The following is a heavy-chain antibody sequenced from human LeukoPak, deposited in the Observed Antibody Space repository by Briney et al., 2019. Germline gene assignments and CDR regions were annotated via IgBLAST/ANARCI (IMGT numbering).Heavy chain of an antibody. V-gene: IGHV3-7*01. Sequence: GGSLRLSCAASGFTFRSYWMGWVRQAPGKGLEWVADIKRDGSEENYVDPVKGRFTISRDNARNSLYLQMNSLRVEDTAVYYCARELWPGDYWGQGILVTVSS. CDR1: GFTFRSYW. D-gene: IGHD3-10*01. J-gene: IGHJ4*02. CDR3: ARELWPGDY. CDR2: IKRDGSEE.